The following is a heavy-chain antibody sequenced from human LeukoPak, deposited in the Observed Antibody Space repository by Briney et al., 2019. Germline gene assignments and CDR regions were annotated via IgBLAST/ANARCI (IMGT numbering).Heavy chain of an antibody. CDR2: IYYSGST. CDR3: ARFSSGSGANHEFDY. CDR1: GGSISSYY. J-gene: IGHJ4*02. D-gene: IGHD6-19*01. Sequence: SETLSLTCTVSGGSISSYYWSWIRQPPGKGLEWIGYIYYSGSTNYNPSLKSRVTISVDTSKNQFSLKLSSVTAADTAVYYCARFSSGSGANHEFDYWGQGTLVTVSS. V-gene: IGHV4-59*01.